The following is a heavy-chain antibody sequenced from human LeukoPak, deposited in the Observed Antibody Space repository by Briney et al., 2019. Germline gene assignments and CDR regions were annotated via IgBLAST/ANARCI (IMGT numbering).Heavy chain of an antibody. Sequence: PSETLSLTCTVSGGSISSGGYYWSWIRQHPGKGLEWIGYIYYSGSTYYNPSLKSRVTISVDTSKNQFSLKLSSVTAADTAVYYCAAGDTAEEWFDPWGQGTLVTVSS. V-gene: IGHV4-31*03. D-gene: IGHD5-18*01. CDR1: GGSISSGGYY. CDR3: AAGDTAEEWFDP. CDR2: IYYSGST. J-gene: IGHJ5*02.